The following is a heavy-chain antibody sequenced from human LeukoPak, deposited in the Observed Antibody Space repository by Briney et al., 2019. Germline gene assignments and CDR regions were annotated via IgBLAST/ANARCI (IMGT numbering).Heavy chain of an antibody. D-gene: IGHD1-26*01. Sequence: PSETLSLTCTVSGAPISSYYWSWIRQPPGKGLEWIGYISYSEGSNYNPSLESRVTISLDTSKNQFSLKPTSVTATDTAVYYCARLSGSYYGSVDYWGQGSLVTVSS. V-gene: IGHV4-59*08. J-gene: IGHJ4*02. CDR1: GAPISSYY. CDR3: ARLSGSYYGSVDY. CDR2: ISYSEGS.